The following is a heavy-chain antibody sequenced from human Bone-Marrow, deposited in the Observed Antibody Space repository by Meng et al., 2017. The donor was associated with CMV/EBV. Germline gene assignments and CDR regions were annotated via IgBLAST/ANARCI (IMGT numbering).Heavy chain of an antibody. V-gene: IGHV3-11*04. CDR2: ISSSGSTI. J-gene: IGHJ3*02. CDR1: GFTFSDYY. Sequence: GESLKISCAASGFTFSDYYMSWIRQAPGKGLEWVSYISSSGSTIYYADSVKGRFTISRDNAKNSLYLQMNSLRAEDTAVYYCARITIFGVVIGDDAFDIWGQGTMVTVSS. CDR3: ARITIFGVVIGDDAFDI. D-gene: IGHD3-3*01.